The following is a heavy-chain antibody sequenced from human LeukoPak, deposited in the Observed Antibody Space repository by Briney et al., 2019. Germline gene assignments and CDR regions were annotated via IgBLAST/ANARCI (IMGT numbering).Heavy chain of an antibody. V-gene: IGHV1-18*01. CDR2: ISAYNGNT. CDR1: GYTFTSYG. D-gene: IGHD3-3*01. J-gene: IGHJ4*02. Sequence: ASVKVSSKASGYTFTSYGISWVRQAPGQGLEWMGWISAYNGNTNYAQKLQGRVTMTTDTSTSTAYMELRSLRSDDTAVYYCARDVYDFWSGYSPPGDYWGQGTLVTVSS. CDR3: ARDVYDFWSGYSPPGDY.